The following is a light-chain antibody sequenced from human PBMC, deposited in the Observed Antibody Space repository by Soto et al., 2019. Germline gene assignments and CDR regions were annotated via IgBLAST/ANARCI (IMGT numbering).Light chain of an antibody. Sequence: QSVLTQPASVSGSPGQSITISCTGTSSDVGAYNSVAWYQHNPGKAPKLMIYDDDKRPSGIPDRFSGSKSGTSATLGITGFQTGDEADYYCRAWDSRLSAYVFATGTKLTVL. J-gene: IGLJ1*01. CDR3: RAWDSRLSAYV. CDR1: SSDVGAYNS. V-gene: IGLV2-14*01. CDR2: DDD.